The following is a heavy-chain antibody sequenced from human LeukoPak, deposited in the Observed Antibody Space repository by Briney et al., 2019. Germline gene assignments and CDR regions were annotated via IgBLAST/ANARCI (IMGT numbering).Heavy chain of an antibody. Sequence: GVSLRLSCAASGFTFSSYEMNWVRQAPGKGLEWVSYISSSGSTIYYADSVKGRFTISRDNAKNSLYLQMNSLRTEDTAVYYCAGGEDYGIAFDIWGQGTMVTVSS. CDR1: GFTFSSYE. CDR2: ISSSGSTI. D-gene: IGHD2-21*01. V-gene: IGHV3-48*03. CDR3: AGGEDYGIAFDI. J-gene: IGHJ3*02.